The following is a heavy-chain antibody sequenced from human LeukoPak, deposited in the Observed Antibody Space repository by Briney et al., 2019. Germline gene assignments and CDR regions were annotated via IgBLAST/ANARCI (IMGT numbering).Heavy chain of an antibody. CDR2: ISWNSGSI. Sequence: PGGSLRLSCAASGFTFDDYAMHWVRQAPGKGLEWVSGISWNSGSIGYADSVKGRFTISRDNAKNSLYLQMNSLRAEDTALYYCAKAAMIFGWFDPWGQGTLVTVSS. D-gene: IGHD3-16*01. V-gene: IGHV3-9*01. CDR3: AKAAMIFGWFDP. CDR1: GFTFDDYA. J-gene: IGHJ5*02.